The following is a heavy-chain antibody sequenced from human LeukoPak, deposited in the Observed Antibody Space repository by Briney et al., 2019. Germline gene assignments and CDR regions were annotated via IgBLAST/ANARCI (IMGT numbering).Heavy chain of an antibody. J-gene: IGHJ5*01. V-gene: IGHV1-2*02. CDR1: GYTFTGYY. D-gene: IGHD6-19*01. CDR2: INPNTGGT. Sequence: GASVKVSCKASGYTFTGYYMHWVRQAPGQGLEWMGWINPNTGGTNYAQKFEGRVAMTRDASISAAYMELTRLRSDDTAMYFCARGRFTSGWSLDNWFDSWGQGTLVTVSS. CDR3: ARGRFTSGWSLDNWFDS.